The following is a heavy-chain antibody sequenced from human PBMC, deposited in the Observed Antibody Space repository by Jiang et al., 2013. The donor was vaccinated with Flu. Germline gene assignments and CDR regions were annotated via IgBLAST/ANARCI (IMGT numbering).Heavy chain of an antibody. CDR3: ARDAGGGYNWFDP. D-gene: IGHD1-26*01. CDR2: VYYSGST. Sequence: TVSGGSITSTWWSWIRQPPGKGLEWIGSVYYSGSTNYNPSLKSRVTISVDTSKNQFSLRLTSVTAADTAVYYCARDAGGGYNWFDPWGQGTLVTVSS. V-gene: IGHV4-59*01. CDR1: GGSITSTW. J-gene: IGHJ5*02.